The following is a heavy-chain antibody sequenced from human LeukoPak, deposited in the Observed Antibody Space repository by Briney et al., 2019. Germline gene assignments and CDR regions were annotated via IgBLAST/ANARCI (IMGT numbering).Heavy chain of an antibody. V-gene: IGHV4-34*01. CDR3: ARKDSVAGTTFDY. D-gene: IGHD6-19*01. CDR1: GGSFSGYY. CDR2: INHSGST. Sequence: PSETLSLTCAVYGGSFSGYYWSWIRQPPGKGLEWIGEINHSGSTKYNPSLKSRVTISVDTSKNQFSLKLSTVTAADTAVYYCARKDSVAGTTFDYWGQGTLVTVSS. J-gene: IGHJ4*02.